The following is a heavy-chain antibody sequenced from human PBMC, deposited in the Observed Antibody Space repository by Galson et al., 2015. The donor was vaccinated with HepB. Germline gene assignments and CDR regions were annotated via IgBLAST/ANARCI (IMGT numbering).Heavy chain of an antibody. CDR2: INAGNGNT. CDR1: GYTFTSYA. J-gene: IGHJ3*02. CDR3: ARALRFREPDAFDI. D-gene: IGHD3-10*01. V-gene: IGHV1-3*01. Sequence: SVKVSCKASGYTFTSYAMHWVRQAPGQRLEWMGWINAGNGNTKYSQKFQGRVTITRDTSASTAYMELSSLRSEDTAVYYCARALRFREPDAFDIWGQGTMVTVSS.